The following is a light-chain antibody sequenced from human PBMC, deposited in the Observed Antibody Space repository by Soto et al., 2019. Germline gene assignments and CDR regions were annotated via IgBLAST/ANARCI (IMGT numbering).Light chain of an antibody. J-gene: IGLJ3*02. V-gene: IGLV1-51*01. CDR3: GTWDSSLSAWV. CDR1: SSNIGNSY. Sequence: QCVLTQPPSVSAAPGQKVTISCSGSSSNIGNSYVSWYRQLAGTAPKLLIYETDKRTTGTPERFSGSKSGTSATLGITGLQTGDEADYYCGTWDSSLSAWVFGGGTKLTVL. CDR2: ETD.